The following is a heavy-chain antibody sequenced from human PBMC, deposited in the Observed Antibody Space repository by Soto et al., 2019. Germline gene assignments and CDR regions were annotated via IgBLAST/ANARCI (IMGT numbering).Heavy chain of an antibody. CDR1: GGSISSGGYS. J-gene: IGHJ4*02. D-gene: IGHD1-26*01. CDR3: ARGVGSSPPRY. V-gene: IGHV4-30-2*01. Sequence: SETLSITCAVSGGSISSGGYSWSWIRQPPGKGLEWIGYIYHSGSTYYNPSLRSRVTISADTSKNQISLKLTSPTAADTAVYYCARGVGSSPPRYWGRGALVTVSS. CDR2: IYHSGST.